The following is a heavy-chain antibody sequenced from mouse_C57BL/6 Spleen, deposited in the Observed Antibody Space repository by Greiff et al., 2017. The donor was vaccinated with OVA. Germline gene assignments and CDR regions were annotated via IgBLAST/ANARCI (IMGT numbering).Heavy chain of an antibody. Sequence: QVQLQQPGAELVRPGTSVKLSCKASGYTFTSYWMHWVKQRPGQGLEWIGVIDPSDSYTNYNQKFKGKATLTVDTSSSTAYMQLSSLTSEDSAVYYCARSGGSNAWFAYWGQGTLVTVSA. CDR3: ARSGGSNAWFAY. D-gene: IGHD1-1*01. CDR1: GYTFTSYW. V-gene: IGHV1-59*01. J-gene: IGHJ3*01. CDR2: IDPSDSYT.